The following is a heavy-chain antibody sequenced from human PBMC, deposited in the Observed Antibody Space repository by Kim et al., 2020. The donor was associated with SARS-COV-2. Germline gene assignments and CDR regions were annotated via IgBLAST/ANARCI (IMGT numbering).Heavy chain of an antibody. CDR2: ST. J-gene: IGHJ4*02. V-gene: IGHV1-46*01. D-gene: IGHD1-26*01. Sequence: STSYEQKFQGRVTMTRDTSTSTVYMELSSLRSEDTAVYYCARGGGYSIDYWGQGTLVTVSS. CDR3: ARGGGYSIDY.